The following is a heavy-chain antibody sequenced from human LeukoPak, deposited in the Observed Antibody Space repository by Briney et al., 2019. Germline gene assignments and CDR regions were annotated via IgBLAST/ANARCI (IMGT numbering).Heavy chain of an antibody. CDR3: ARDHTENWFDP. D-gene: IGHD1-14*01. CDR2: IIPIFGTA. Sequence: ASVKVSCKASGYTFTSYGISWVRQAPGQGLEWMGGIIPIFGTANYAQKFQGRVTITADESTSTAYMELSSLRSEDTAVYYCARDHTENWFDPWGQGTLVTVSS. J-gene: IGHJ5*02. CDR1: GYTFTSYG. V-gene: IGHV1-69*13.